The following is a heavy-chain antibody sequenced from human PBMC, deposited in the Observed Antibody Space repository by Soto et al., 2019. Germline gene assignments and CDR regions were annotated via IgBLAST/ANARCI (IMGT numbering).Heavy chain of an antibody. V-gene: IGHV2-5*02. D-gene: IGHD3-10*01. J-gene: IGHJ5*02. CDR1: GFSLSTSGED. CDR3: ARGHSITMMRGVTWFDP. CDR2: IYWDDDK. Sequence: QITLKESGPTLVQPTQTLTLTCTFSGFSLSTSGEDVGWIRQPPGKALEWLALIYWDDDKRYSPSLKSRLTITKDTSKNQVVLTLTNMDHVDTATYYCARGHSITMMRGVTWFDPWGQGTLVTVSS.